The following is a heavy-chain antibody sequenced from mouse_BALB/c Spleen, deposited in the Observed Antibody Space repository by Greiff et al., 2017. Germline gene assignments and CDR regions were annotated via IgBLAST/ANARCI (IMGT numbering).Heavy chain of an antibody. D-gene: IGHD2-4*01. CDR3: AREVIYDYDYAMDY. J-gene: IGHJ4*01. CDR1: GFTFSSYA. Sequence: EVKLVESGGGLVKPGGSLKLSCAASGFTFSSYAMPWVRQTPEKRLEWVASISSGGSTYYPDSVKGRFTISRDNARNILYLQMSRLRSEDTAMYYCAREVIYDYDYAMDYWGQGTSVTVSS. V-gene: IGHV5-6-5*01. CDR2: ISSGGST.